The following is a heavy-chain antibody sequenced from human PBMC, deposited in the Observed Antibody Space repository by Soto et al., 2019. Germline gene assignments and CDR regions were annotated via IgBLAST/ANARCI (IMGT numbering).Heavy chain of an antibody. CDR3: ARDRTFNFYYGMDV. V-gene: IGHV3-23*01. Sequence: GALRLSCAASGFTFKYFAMSWVRLAPGRGLEWVSGISGSGVSTYYAASVKGRFTISRDNSKITVYLQMNSLRDEDTAIYYCARDRTFNFYYGMDVWGQGTTVTVS. CDR2: ISGSGVST. J-gene: IGHJ6*02. CDR1: GFTFKYFA.